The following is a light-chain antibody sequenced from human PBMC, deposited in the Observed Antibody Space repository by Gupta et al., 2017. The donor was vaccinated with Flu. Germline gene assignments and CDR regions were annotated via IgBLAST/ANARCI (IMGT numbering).Light chain of an antibody. CDR1: QSISSY. J-gene: IGKJ1*01. CDR3: QQSYSTPRT. Sequence: VGDRVTITCRASQSISSYLNWYQQKPGKAPKLLIYAASSLQSGVPSRFSGSGSGTDFTLTISSLQPEDFATYYCQQSYSTPRTFGQGTKVEIK. V-gene: IGKV1-39*01. CDR2: AAS.